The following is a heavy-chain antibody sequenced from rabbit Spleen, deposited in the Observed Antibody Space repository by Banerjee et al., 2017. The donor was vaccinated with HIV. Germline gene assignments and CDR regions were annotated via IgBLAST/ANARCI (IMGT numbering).Heavy chain of an antibody. D-gene: IGHD8-1*01. CDR3: ARDTGTSFSTYGMDL. Sequence: QQRLVESGGGLVKPGASLTLTCKASGFSFSNKAVMCWVRQAPGKGLEWIACIYAGSSGSTYSATWAKGRFTISKTSSTTVTLKRTSLTAADTATYFCARDTGTSFSTYGMDLWGQGTLVTVS. CDR2: IYAGSSGST. CDR1: GFSFSNKAV. V-gene: IGHV1S45*01. J-gene: IGHJ6*01.